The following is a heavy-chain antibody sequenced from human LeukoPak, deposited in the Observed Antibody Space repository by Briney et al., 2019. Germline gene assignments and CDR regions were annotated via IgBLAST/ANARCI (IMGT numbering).Heavy chain of an antibody. J-gene: IGHJ4*02. D-gene: IGHD1-1*01. CDR3: ATRGTTATKYFES. V-gene: IGHV3-23*01. CDR2: IVPGDTTT. Sequence: GGSLRLSCAASGFTFSNYVMSWVRQAPGKGLEWVSTIVPGDTTTYYAASVKGRFSISRDNSKSALHLQMNGLRAEDTAVYYCATRGTTATKYFESWGQGTLVTVSS. CDR1: GFTFSNYV.